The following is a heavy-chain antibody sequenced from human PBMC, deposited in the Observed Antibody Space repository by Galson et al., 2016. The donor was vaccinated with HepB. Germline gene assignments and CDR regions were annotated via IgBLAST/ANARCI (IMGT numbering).Heavy chain of an antibody. D-gene: IGHD3-9*01. Sequence: SVKVSCKASGGTFSSDSISWVRQAPGQGLEWMGGIFPIFGTANYAQKYQGRVTITADESTSTAYMELSSLISDDTAIYYCARPSYDIWGGFNSWGQGTRVIVSS. V-gene: IGHV1-69*13. J-gene: IGHJ5*02. CDR1: GGTFSSDS. CDR3: ARPSYDIWGGFNS. CDR2: IFPIFGTA.